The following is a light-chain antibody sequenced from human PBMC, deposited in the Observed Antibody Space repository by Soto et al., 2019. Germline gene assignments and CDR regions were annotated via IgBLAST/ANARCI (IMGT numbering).Light chain of an antibody. J-gene: IGKJ1*01. CDR2: GAS. CDR3: QQYGSSPWT. Sequence: ETVLTQSPGTLSLSPGERATLSCRASQTIRSNYLAWYRQTPGQAPRLLIYGASNRATGIADRFSGSGSGTDFSLIFRRLEPEDFALYYCQQYGSSPWTFGQGTKVEIK. V-gene: IGKV3-20*01. CDR1: QTIRSNY.